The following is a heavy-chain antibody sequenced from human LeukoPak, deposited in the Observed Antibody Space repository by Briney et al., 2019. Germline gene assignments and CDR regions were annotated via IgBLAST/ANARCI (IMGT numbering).Heavy chain of an antibody. J-gene: IGHJ4*02. V-gene: IGHV4-39*07. CDR3: ARGDSYERYFDY. Sequence: SETLSLTCTVSGGSISSSSYYWGWIRQPPGKGLEWIGSIYYSGSTYYNRSLKSRVTISVDTSKNQFSLKLSSVTAADTAVYYCARGDSYERYFDYWGQGTLVTVSS. D-gene: IGHD5-18*01. CDR2: IYYSGST. CDR1: GGSISSSSYY.